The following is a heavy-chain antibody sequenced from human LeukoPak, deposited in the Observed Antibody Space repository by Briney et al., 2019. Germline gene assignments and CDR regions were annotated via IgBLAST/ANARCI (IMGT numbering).Heavy chain of an antibody. J-gene: IGHJ4*02. Sequence: PGGSLRLSCAASGFTFSSYAMSWVRQAPAKGLEWVSTVSGSGGSTYYADSVRGRFTISRDTSKNTLYLQMNSLRADDTAIYYCAKDFYHSSGSLDYWGQGTLVTVSS. CDR3: AKDFYHSSGSLDY. V-gene: IGHV3-23*01. CDR2: VSGSGGST. D-gene: IGHD3-10*01. CDR1: GFTFSSYA.